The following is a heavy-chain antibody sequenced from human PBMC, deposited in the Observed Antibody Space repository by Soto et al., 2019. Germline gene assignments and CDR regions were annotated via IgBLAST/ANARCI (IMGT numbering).Heavy chain of an antibody. D-gene: IGHD3-22*01. CDR1: GFTFSSYA. Sequence: GGSLRLSCAASGFTFSSYAMSWVRQAPGKGLEWVSAISGSGGSTYYADSVKGRFTISRDNSKSTLYLQMDSLRAEDTAVYYCAKDYYDSSGYYYRLGAFDIWGQGTMVTVSS. CDR3: AKDYYDSSGYYYRLGAFDI. J-gene: IGHJ3*02. CDR2: ISGSGGST. V-gene: IGHV3-23*01.